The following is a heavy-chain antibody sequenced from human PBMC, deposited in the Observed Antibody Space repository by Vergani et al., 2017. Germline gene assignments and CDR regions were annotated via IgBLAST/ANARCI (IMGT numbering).Heavy chain of an antibody. J-gene: IGHJ6*03. Sequence: EVQLVESGGGLVQPGRSLRLSCAASGFTFDDYAMHWVRQAPGKGLEWVSGISWNSGSTGYADSVKGRFTISRDNAKNSLYLQMNSLRAEYTAVYYCARADYSNYYYYYYYMDVWGKGTTVTVSS. V-gene: IGHV3-9*01. CDR2: ISWNSGST. CDR3: ARADYSNYYYYYYYMDV. CDR1: GFTFDDYA. D-gene: IGHD4-11*01.